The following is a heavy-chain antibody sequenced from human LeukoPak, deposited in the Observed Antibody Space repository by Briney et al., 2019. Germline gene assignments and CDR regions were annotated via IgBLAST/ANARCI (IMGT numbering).Heavy chain of an antibody. D-gene: IGHD6-6*01. CDR3: ARAYSSSSVILHAFDI. Sequence: SETLPLTCTVSGGSISSSSYYWGWIRQPPGKGLEWIGSIYYSGSTYYNPSLKSRVTISVDTSKNQFSLKLSSVTAADTAVYYCARAYSSSSVILHAFDIWGQGTMVTVSS. J-gene: IGHJ3*02. CDR1: GGSISSSSYY. V-gene: IGHV4-39*07. CDR2: IYYSGST.